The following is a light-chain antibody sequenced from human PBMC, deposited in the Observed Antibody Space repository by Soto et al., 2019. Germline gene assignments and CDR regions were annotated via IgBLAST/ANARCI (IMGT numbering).Light chain of an antibody. CDR2: STS. CDR3: QQYNNWPLT. Sequence: EIVMTQSPATLSVSPGERATLSCRASQSFNTNLAWYQQKPGQAPRLLIYSTSTRATGIPARFSGSGSGTEFTLTISSLQSEDFAVYYCQQYNNWPLTFGGGTKVDIK. CDR1: QSFNTN. J-gene: IGKJ4*01. V-gene: IGKV3-15*01.